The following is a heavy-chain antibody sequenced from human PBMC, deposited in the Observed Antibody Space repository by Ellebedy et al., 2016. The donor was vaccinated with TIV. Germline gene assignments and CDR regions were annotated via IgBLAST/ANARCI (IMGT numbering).Heavy chain of an antibody. J-gene: IGHJ4*02. CDR1: GYTFVSYD. CDR3: ARAFSGYDRWVEAHFDS. CDR2: MNPKSGNT. V-gene: IGHV1-8*01. D-gene: IGHD5-12*01. Sequence: AASVKVSCKASGYTFVSYDITWVRQATGQGLEWMGWMNPKSGNTGIIQRFKGRVTMTGDTSTSTAYLEVSSLTSDDTAVYYYARAFSGYDRWVEAHFDSWGPGTLVTVSS.